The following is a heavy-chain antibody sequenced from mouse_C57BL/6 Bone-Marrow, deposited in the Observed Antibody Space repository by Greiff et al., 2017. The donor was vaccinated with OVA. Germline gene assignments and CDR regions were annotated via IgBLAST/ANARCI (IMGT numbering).Heavy chain of an antibody. Sequence: EVMLVESGGGLVQPGGSLKLSCAASGIDFSRYWMSWVRRAPGKGLEWIGEINPDSSTINYAPSLKDKFIISRDNAKNTLYLQMSKVRSEDTALYYCATNYYGSSHWYFDVWGTGTTVTVSS. D-gene: IGHD1-1*01. CDR1: GIDFSRYW. J-gene: IGHJ1*03. CDR3: ATNYYGSSHWYFDV. CDR2: INPDSSTI. V-gene: IGHV4-1*01.